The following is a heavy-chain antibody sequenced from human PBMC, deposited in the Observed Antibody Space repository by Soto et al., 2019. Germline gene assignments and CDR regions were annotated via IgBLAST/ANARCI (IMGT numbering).Heavy chain of an antibody. V-gene: IGHV1-69*13. CDR2: IIPIFGTA. J-gene: IGHJ4*02. CDR1: GGTFSSYA. CDR3: ARALREGSAPSD. Sequence: AASVKVSCKASGGTFSSYAISWVRQAPGQGLEWMGGIIPIFGTANYAQKFQGRVTITADESTSTAYMELSSLRSEDTAVYYCARALREGSAPSDWGQGTLVTVSS. D-gene: IGHD2-15*01.